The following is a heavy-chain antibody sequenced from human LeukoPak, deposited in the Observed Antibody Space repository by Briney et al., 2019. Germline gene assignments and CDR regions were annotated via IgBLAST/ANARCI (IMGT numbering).Heavy chain of an antibody. V-gene: IGHV1-8*01. CDR1: GYTFTSYD. Sequence: ASVKVCCKASGYTFTSYDINWVRQATGQGLEWMGWMNPNSGNTGYAQKFQGRVTMTRNTSISTAYMELSSLRSEDTAVYYCARVGIAAAGRGKYFQHWGQGTLVTVSS. CDR3: ARVGIAAAGRGKYFQH. J-gene: IGHJ1*01. D-gene: IGHD6-13*01. CDR2: MNPNSGNT.